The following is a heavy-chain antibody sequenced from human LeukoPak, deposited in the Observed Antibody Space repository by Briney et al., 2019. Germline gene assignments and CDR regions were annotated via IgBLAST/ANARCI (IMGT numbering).Heavy chain of an antibody. CDR1: RFTFDEYG. D-gene: IGHD3-22*01. Sequence: GGSLRLSCAASRFTFDEYGMSWVRQTAGKGLEWVSGINWNGRSIGYADSVKGRFTISRDNSKNTLYLQMNSLRAEDTAVYYCAKDRSRYYYDSSGQATDAFDIWGQGTMVTVSS. J-gene: IGHJ3*02. CDR3: AKDRSRYYYDSSGQATDAFDI. V-gene: IGHV3-20*04. CDR2: INWNGRSI.